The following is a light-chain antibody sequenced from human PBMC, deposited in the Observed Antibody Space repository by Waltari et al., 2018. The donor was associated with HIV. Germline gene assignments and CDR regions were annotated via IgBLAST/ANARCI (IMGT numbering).Light chain of an antibody. CDR1: SGHSSYA. CDR3: QTWGTGILVV. J-gene: IGLJ2*01. Sequence: QLVLTQSPSASASLGASVKLTCTLSSGHSSYAIAWHQQQPEKGPRYLMKLNSDGSHSKGEGIPDRFSGSSSGAERYLTISSLQSEDEADYYCQTWGTGILVVFGGGTKLTVL. V-gene: IGLV4-69*01. CDR2: LNSDGSH.